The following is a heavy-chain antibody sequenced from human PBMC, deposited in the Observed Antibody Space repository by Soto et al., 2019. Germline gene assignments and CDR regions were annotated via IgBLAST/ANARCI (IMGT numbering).Heavy chain of an antibody. CDR3: ARAAAPGSGRRVDV. V-gene: IGHV1-46*01. CDR2: INPNGGRA. J-gene: IGHJ6*02. Sequence: QVQLVQSGAEVKNPGASVKVSCKSSGYTFTSYYLHWVRQAPGQGLEWMWIINPNGGRATYAQTFQGRVTMTSDTSSNTVYMELGSLISEDMAVYYCARAAAPGSGRRVDVWGQGTTVIVSS. D-gene: IGHD6-13*01. CDR1: GYTFTSYY.